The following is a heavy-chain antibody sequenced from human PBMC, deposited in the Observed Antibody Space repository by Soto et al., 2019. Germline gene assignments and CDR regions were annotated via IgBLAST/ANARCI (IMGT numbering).Heavy chain of an antibody. CDR3: VRQWLEVRPLDH. CDR2: IGRKANNYAT. D-gene: IGHD6-19*01. Sequence: EVHLVQSGGGLVQPGGSLKLSCAASGFIFSGSAMHWVRQASGKGLEWVGRIGRKANNYATEYAASVEGRFTISRDESKTTTFLLMNSLKSEDTAVYFCVRQWLEVRPLDHWGQGTLVTVSS. V-gene: IGHV3-73*02. CDR1: GFIFSGSA. J-gene: IGHJ4*02.